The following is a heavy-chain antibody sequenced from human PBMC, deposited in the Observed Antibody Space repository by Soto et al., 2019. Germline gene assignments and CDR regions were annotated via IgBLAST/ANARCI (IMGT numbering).Heavy chain of an antibody. V-gene: IGHV3-53*01. CDR2: IYSGGST. CDR1: GFTASSNY. Sequence: EVQLVESGGGLIQPGGSLRLSCAASGFTASSNYMSWIRQAPGKGREWVSVIYSGGSTYYADSVKGRFTITRANTKNTMQSQVHSLRAEDAAVYYCARHGASLDGMDVWGQGTTVTVSS. D-gene: IGHD3-16*01. J-gene: IGHJ6*02. CDR3: ARHGASLDGMDV.